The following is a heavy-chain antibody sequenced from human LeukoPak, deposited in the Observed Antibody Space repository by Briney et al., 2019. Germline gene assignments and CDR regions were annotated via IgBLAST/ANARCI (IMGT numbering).Heavy chain of an antibody. CDR3: AKWGYDDFWSGSYYYYYMDV. D-gene: IGHD3-3*01. Sequence: SETLSLTCAVYGGSFSGYYWSWIRQPPGKGPEWIGEINHSGSTNYNPSLKSRVTISVDTSKNQFSLKLSSVTAADTAVYYCAKWGYDDFWSGSYYYYYMDVWGKGTTVTVSS. V-gene: IGHV4-34*01. J-gene: IGHJ6*03. CDR2: INHSGST. CDR1: GGSFSGYY.